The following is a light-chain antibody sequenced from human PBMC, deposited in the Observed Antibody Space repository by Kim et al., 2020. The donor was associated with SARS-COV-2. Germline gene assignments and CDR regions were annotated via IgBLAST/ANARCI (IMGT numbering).Light chain of an antibody. CDR3: QQFNRFPRT. J-gene: IGKJ1*01. CDR1: QDISSA. Sequence: AIQLTQSPPSLSASVGDRVTITCRASQDISSAVAWFQQKPGKPPKVLIYDASTLQSGVPSRFSGSGSGTDFTLTISSLQAEDFATYFCQQFNRFPRTFGQGTKVDIK. V-gene: IGKV1-13*02. CDR2: DAS.